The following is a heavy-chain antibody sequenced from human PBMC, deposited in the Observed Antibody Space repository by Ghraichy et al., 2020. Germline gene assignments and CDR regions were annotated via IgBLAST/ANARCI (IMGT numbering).Heavy chain of an antibody. D-gene: IGHD2-8*02. Sequence: GGSLRLSCAASGFTFSSYSMNWVRQAPGKGLEWVSSISSSSSYIYYADSVKGRFTISRDNAKNSLYLQMNSLRAEDTAVYYCARDTGCTGGVCYTRGNFDYWGQGTLVTVSS. CDR1: GFTFSSYS. J-gene: IGHJ4*02. CDR2: ISSSSSYI. CDR3: ARDTGCTGGVCYTRGNFDY. V-gene: IGHV3-21*01.